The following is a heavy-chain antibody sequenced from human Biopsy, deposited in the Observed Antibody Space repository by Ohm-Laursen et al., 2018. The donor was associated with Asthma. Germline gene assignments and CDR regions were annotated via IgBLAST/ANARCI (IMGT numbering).Heavy chain of an antibody. CDR1: GYTFNSAG. V-gene: IGHV1-18*01. Sequence: SVKVSCKTSGYTFNSAGITWVRQAPGQGLEWTGWISVYNGNTKVAQKLQDRVTTITDTSTSTAYMELRSLRSDDTAVYFCARAVDYSHYYGIDVWGQGTTVTVS. CDR2: ISVYNGNT. J-gene: IGHJ6*02. D-gene: IGHD3-10*01. CDR3: ARAVDYSHYYGIDV.